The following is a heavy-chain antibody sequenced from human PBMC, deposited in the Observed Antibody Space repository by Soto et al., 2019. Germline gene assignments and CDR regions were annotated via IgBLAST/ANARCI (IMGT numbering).Heavy chain of an antibody. V-gene: IGHV3-15*07. CDR1: GFTFSNAW. CDR3: DTSTKDLTDHYYLHGMDV. J-gene: IGHJ6*02. CDR2: IKSKSDGGTT. D-gene: IGHD3-10*01. Sequence: EVQLVESGGGLAKPGGSLRLSCAASGFTFSNAWMNWVRQGPGKGLEWVGRIKSKSDGGTTDYAAPVKGRFTISRDDSRNTLYLQMSSLKTEDTALYYCDTSTKDLTDHYYLHGMDVWGQGTTVTVSS.